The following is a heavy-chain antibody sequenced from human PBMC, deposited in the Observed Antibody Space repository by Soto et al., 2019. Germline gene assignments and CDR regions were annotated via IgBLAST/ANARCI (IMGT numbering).Heavy chain of an antibody. CDR2: ISYDASNE. J-gene: IGHJ1*01. CDR1: GFTFSSYG. Sequence: QVQLVESGGGVVQPGRSLRLSCAASGFTFSSYGMHWVRQAPGKGLEWVALISYDASNEYYVDSVKGRFTVSRDNSKNTLYLEMNSLRADDTAVYYCAREYGATVAGKVILQHWGQGTVVSVSS. D-gene: IGHD6-19*01. V-gene: IGHV3-30*03. CDR3: AREYGATVAGKVILQH.